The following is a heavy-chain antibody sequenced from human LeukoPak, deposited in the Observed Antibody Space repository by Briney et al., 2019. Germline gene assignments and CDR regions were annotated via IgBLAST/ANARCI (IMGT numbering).Heavy chain of an antibody. CDR2: IDHSGST. V-gene: IGHV4-34*01. CDR1: GGSFSGYY. J-gene: IGHJ5*02. D-gene: IGHD3-16*02. Sequence: SETLSLTCAVYGGSFSGYYWSWIRQPPGKGLEWIGEIDHSGSTNYNPSLKSRVTISVDTSKNQFSLKLSSVTAADTAVYYCAREETRDYVWGSYRYGFDPWGQGTLVTVSS. CDR3: AREETRDYVWGSYRYGFDP.